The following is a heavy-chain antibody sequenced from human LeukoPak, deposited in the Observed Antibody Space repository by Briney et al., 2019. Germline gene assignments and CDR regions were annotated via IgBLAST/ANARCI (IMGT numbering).Heavy chain of an antibody. Sequence: SETLSLTCTVSGGSINNGDYYWSWIRQPPGKGLEWIGYIYYSGSTYYNPSLKSRVTISVDTSKNQFSLKLSSVTAADTAVYYCARASGGGDFNDAFDIWGQGTMVTVSS. CDR2: IYYSGST. V-gene: IGHV4-30-4*08. D-gene: IGHD2-21*01. CDR3: ARASGGGDFNDAFDI. J-gene: IGHJ3*02. CDR1: GGSINNGDYY.